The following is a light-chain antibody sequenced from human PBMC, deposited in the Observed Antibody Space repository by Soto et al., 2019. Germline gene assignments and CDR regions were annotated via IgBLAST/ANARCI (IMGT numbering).Light chain of an antibody. Sequence: QSVLTQPPSASGSPGQRVTISYSGTSSNIGSNYVYWYQQHPGTAPKLLIYSNNQRPSGVPDRFSGSKSGTSASLAIRGLRSEDEADYYCAAWDDSLSVWVFGGGTKLTVL. CDR2: SNN. CDR1: SSNIGSNY. V-gene: IGLV1-47*02. CDR3: AAWDDSLSVWV. J-gene: IGLJ3*02.